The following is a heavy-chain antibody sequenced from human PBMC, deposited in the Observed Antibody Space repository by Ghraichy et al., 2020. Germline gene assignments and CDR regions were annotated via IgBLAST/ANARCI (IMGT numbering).Heavy chain of an antibody. V-gene: IGHV3-7*01. CDR3: AKDQDTGWSFAD. Sequence: GSLRLSCAASGFTFTSYWMYWVRQAPGKGPEWVTNIKEDGSKMNYVDSVKGRFTVSRDNAKKTLYLQMNSLRVEDTAVYYCAKDQDTGWSFADWGQGTLVTVSS. D-gene: IGHD1-26*01. CDR2: IKEDGSKM. J-gene: IGHJ4*02. CDR1: GFTFTSYW.